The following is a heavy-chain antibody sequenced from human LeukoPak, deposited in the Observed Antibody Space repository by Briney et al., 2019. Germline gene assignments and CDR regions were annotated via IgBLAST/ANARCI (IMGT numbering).Heavy chain of an antibody. Sequence: GGSLRLSCAASGFIFSTYTIHWVRQAPGKGLEWVAVISYDGSNKYYADSVKGRLTISRDNSKNTLYLQMNSLRAEDTAVYYCAKDSGAYCGGDCYPFDYWGQGTLVTVSS. D-gene: IGHD2-21*02. CDR3: AKDSGAYCGGDCYPFDY. V-gene: IGHV3-30-3*01. CDR1: GFIFSTYT. CDR2: ISYDGSNK. J-gene: IGHJ4*02.